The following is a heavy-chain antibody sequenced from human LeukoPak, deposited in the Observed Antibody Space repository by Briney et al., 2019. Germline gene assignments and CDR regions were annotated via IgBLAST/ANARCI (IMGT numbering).Heavy chain of an antibody. CDR1: GFTFSSYA. D-gene: IGHD3-22*01. CDR2: ISGSGGST. V-gene: IGHV3-23*01. Sequence: GGSLRLSCAASGFTFSSYAMSWVRQAPGKGLEWVSAISGSGGSTYYADSVKGRFTISRDNSKNTLYLQMNSLRAEDTAVYYCARGVGYYDSSGYYPYFDYWGQGTLVTVSS. J-gene: IGHJ4*02. CDR3: ARGVGYYDSSGYYPYFDY.